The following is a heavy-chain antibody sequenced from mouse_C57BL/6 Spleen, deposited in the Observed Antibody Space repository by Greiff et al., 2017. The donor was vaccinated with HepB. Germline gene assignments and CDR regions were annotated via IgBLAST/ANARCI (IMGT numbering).Heavy chain of an antibody. Sequence: EVQLVESGGGLVKPGGSLKLSCAASGFTFSSYAMSWVRQTPERRLEWVATISDGGSYTYYPDNVKGRFTISRDNAKNNLYLQMSHLKSEDTAMYYCARDYDYDGDWFAYWGQGTLVTVSA. CDR1: GFTFSSYA. V-gene: IGHV5-4*01. CDR2: ISDGGSYT. D-gene: IGHD2-4*01. J-gene: IGHJ3*01. CDR3: ARDYDYDGDWFAY.